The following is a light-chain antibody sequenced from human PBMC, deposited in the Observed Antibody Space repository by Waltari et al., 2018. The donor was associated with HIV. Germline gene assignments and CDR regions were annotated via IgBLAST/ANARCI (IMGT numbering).Light chain of an antibody. CDR1: SSDVDYYNY. V-gene: IGLV2-14*03. Sequence: QSALTQPASVSGSPGQSITISCTGISSDVDYYNYDCVYPQHPGNGPKRIIYDVTHRPSGVSNPFSGSKAGNTASLTISGLQAEDEADYYCSSYSSSSWVFGGGTKVTVL. J-gene: IGLJ3*02. CDR2: DVT. CDR3: SSYSSSSWV.